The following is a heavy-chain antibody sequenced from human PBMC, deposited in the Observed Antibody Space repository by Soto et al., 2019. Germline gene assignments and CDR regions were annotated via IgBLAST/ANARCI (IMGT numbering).Heavy chain of an antibody. CDR3: ARHRTVTHALPYWFDP. J-gene: IGHJ5*02. V-gene: IGHV4-39*01. Sequence: QLQLQESGPGLVKPSETLSLTCTVSGGSISSSSYYWGWIRQPPGKGLEWIGSIYYSGSTYYNPSLKSRVTISVDTSKNQFSLKLSSVTAADTAVYYCARHRTVTHALPYWFDPWGQGTLVTVSS. CDR1: GGSISSSSYY. D-gene: IGHD4-17*01. CDR2: IYYSGST.